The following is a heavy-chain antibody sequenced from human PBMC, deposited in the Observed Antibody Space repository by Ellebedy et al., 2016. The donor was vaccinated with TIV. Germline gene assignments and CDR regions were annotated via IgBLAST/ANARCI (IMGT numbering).Heavy chain of an antibody. CDR3: AREGKGLRYWFDP. J-gene: IGHJ5*02. V-gene: IGHV3-11*01. D-gene: IGHD5-12*01. CDR2: ISSSCSTI. Sequence: PGGSLRLSCAASGFTFSDYYMSWIRQAPGKGLEWVSYISSSCSTIYYADSVKGRFTISRDNAKNSLYREMNSLRAEDTAVYYCAREGKGLRYWFDPWGQGTLVTVSS. CDR1: GFTFSDYY.